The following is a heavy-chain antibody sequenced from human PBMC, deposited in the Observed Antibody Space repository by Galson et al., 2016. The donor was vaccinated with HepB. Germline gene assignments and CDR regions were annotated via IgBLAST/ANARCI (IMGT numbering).Heavy chain of an antibody. Sequence: SLRLSCASSGFTFSTYSMNWVRQAPGKGLEWVSYISSTSSNVYYADSVKGRFTISRDNAKKSLYLQMNSLRAEDTAVYYCARDHQDYSNYATPLLHYWGQGTLVTVSS. CDR3: ARDHQDYSNYATPLLHY. CDR2: ISSTSSNV. D-gene: IGHD4-11*01. CDR1: GFTFSTYS. V-gene: IGHV3-48*04. J-gene: IGHJ4*02.